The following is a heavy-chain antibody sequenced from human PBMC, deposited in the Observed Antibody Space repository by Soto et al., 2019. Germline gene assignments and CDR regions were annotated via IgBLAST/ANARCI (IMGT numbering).Heavy chain of an antibody. Sequence: QVQLVQSGAEVKKPGSSVKVSCKASGGTFSSYAISWVRQAPGQGLEWMGGIIPIFGTANYAQKFQGRVTITADESTSTAYRELSSLRSEDSAVYYCAKPPENYYYGMDVWGQGTTVPVSS. J-gene: IGHJ6*02. CDR3: AKPPENYYYGMDV. CDR2: IIPIFGTA. V-gene: IGHV1-69*12. CDR1: GGTFSSYA.